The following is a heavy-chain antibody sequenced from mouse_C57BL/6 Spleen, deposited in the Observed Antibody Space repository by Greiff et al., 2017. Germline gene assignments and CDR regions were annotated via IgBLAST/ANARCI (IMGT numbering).Heavy chain of an antibody. J-gene: IGHJ4*01. Sequence: EVKVVESGEGLVKPGGSLKLSCAASGFTFSSYAMSWVRQTPEKRLEWVAYISSGGDYIYYADTVKGRFTISRDNARNTLYLHMSSLKSEYTAMEYCTRAVYYSDYWGQGTSVTVSS. CDR3: TRAVYYSDY. CDR2: ISSGGDYI. CDR1: GFTFSSYA. V-gene: IGHV5-9-1*02. D-gene: IGHD1-1*01.